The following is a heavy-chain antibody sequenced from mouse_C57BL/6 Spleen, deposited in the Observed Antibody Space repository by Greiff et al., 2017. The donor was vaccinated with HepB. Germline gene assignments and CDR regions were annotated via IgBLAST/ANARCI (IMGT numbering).Heavy chain of an antibody. CDR2: IDPSDSYT. J-gene: IGHJ2*01. D-gene: IGHD1-1*01. V-gene: IGHV1-59*01. CDR1: GYTFTSYW. Sequence: VQLQQSGAELVRPGTSVKLSCKASGYTFTSYWMHWVKQRPGQGLEWIGVIDPSDSYTNYNQKFKGKATLTVDTSSSTAYMQLSSLTSEDSAVYYCARNDYYVSFDYWGQGTTLTVSS. CDR3: ARNDYYVSFDY.